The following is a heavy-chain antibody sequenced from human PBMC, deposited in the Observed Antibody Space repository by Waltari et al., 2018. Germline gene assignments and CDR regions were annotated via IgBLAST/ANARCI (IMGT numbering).Heavy chain of an antibody. CDR2: IYYSGST. CDR3: AREAYYYDSSGYYYYYGMDV. D-gene: IGHD3-22*01. J-gene: IGHJ6*02. Sequence: QVQLQESGPGLVKPSETLSLTCTVSGGSISSYYWSWIRQLPGTGLEWIGYIYYSGSTNYNPALKSRVTISVDTSKNQFPLKLSSVTAADTAVYYCAREAYYYDSSGYYYYYGMDVWGQGTTVTVSS. CDR1: GGSISSYY. V-gene: IGHV4-59*01.